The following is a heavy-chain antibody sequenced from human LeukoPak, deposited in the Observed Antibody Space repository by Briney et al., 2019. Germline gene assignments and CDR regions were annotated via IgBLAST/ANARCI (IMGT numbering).Heavy chain of an antibody. CDR3: ARRSGSYFRNYFDY. Sequence: NPGRSLRLSCAASGFTFSSYGMHWVRQAPGKGLEWVAVIWYDGSNKYYADSVKGRFTISRDNSKNTLYLQMNSLRAEDTAVYYCARRSGSYFRNYFDYWGQGTLVTVSS. CDR2: IWYDGSNK. CDR1: GFTFSSYG. V-gene: IGHV3-33*08. D-gene: IGHD1-26*01. J-gene: IGHJ4*02.